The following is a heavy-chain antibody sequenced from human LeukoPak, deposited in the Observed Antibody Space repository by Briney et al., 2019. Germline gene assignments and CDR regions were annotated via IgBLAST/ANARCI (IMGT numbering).Heavy chain of an antibody. CDR1: GGSISSGSYY. J-gene: IGHJ6*03. V-gene: IGHV4-61*02. Sequence: SETLSLTCTVSGGSISSGSYYWSWIRQPAGKGLEWIGRIYTSGSTNYNPSLNSRVTMSVDTSKNQFSLKLSSVTAADTAVYYCARGNGYYYYMDVWGKGTTVIVSS. CDR2: IYTSGST. D-gene: IGHD1-1*01. CDR3: ARGNGYYYYMDV.